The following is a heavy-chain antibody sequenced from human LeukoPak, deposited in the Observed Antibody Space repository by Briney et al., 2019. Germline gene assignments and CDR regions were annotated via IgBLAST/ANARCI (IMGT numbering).Heavy chain of an antibody. CDR2: ISYDGSNE. D-gene: IGHD6-19*01. Sequence: PGGSLRLSCAASGFTFSSYVMHWVRQAPGKGLEWVAIISYDGSNEYYADSVKGRFTISRDNSKNTLYLQMNSLRAADTAVYYCARDIAYSSGYYAWGQGTLVTVSS. CDR3: ARDIAYSSGYYA. J-gene: IGHJ5*02. V-gene: IGHV3-30*04. CDR1: GFTFSSYV.